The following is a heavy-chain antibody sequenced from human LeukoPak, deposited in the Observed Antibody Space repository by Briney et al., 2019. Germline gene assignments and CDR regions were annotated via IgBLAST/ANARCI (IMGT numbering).Heavy chain of an antibody. CDR3: ARGGGYASPIGY. J-gene: IGHJ4*02. Sequence: SETLSPTRTLPRGSPSTYYWSRSRQPPGKGQQWIGYIYHSGSTNYTPSLKSRVTISVDTSKNQFSLKLSSVTAADTAVYYCARGGGYASPIGYWGQGALVTVSS. D-gene: IGHD5-12*01. V-gene: IGHV4-59*01. CDR1: RGSPSTYY. CDR2: IYHSGST.